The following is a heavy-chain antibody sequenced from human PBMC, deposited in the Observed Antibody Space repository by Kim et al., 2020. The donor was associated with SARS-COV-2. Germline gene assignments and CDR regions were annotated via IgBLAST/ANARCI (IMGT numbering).Heavy chain of an antibody. CDR2: ISSSSSYI. V-gene: IGHV3-21*01. CDR3: AITPTYYVFWSGYPLWDV. CDR1: GFTFSSYS. Sequence: GGSLRLSCAASGFTFSSYSMNWVRQAPGKGLEWVSSISSSSSYIYYADSVKGRFTISRDNTKNSLYLQMNSLRAEDTAVYYCAITPTYYVFWSGYPLWDVWGQGTTVTVSS. J-gene: IGHJ6*01. D-gene: IGHD3-3*01.